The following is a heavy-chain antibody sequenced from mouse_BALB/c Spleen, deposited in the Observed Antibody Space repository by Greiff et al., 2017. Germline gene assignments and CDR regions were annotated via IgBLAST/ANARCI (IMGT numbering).Heavy chain of an antibody. Sequence: EVQGVESGGGLVQPGGSLRLSCATSGFTFTDYYMSWVRQPPGKALEWLGFIRNKANGYTTEYSASVKGRFTISRDNSQSILYLQMNTLRAEDSATYYCARDLDGYYVDAMDYWGQGTSVTVSS. CDR3: ARDLDGYYVDAMDY. CDR1: GFTFTDYY. CDR2: IRNKANGYTT. V-gene: IGHV7-3*02. J-gene: IGHJ4*01. D-gene: IGHD2-3*01.